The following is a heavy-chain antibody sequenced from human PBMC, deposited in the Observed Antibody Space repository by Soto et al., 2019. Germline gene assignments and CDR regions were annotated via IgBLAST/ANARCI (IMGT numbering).Heavy chain of an antibody. CDR3: ARARTYYYDSSNWFDP. J-gene: IGHJ5*02. D-gene: IGHD3-22*01. CDR1: GGSISSGGYS. Sequence: SETLSLTCAVSGGSISSGGYSWSWIRQPPGKGLEWIGYIYHSGSTYYNPSLKSRVTISVDTSKNQFSLKLSSVTAADTAVYYCARARTYYYDSSNWFDPWGQGTLVTVSS. CDR2: IYHSGST. V-gene: IGHV4-30-2*01.